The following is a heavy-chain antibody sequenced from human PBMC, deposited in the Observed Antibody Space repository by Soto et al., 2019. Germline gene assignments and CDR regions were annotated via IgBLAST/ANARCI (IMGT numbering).Heavy chain of an antibody. D-gene: IGHD5-12*01. CDR3: ARGGVATIFGDS. CDR1: GFTFSGYS. J-gene: IGHJ4*02. Sequence: EVQLVESGGGLVQPGGSLRVSCAASGFTFSGYSMNWVRQAPGKGLEWLSYIDSSSKTIYYADSVKGRFIISRDNAKNSLYQQMNSLRDEDTAEYHCARGGVATIFGDSWGQGTLVTVSS. V-gene: IGHV3-48*02. CDR2: IDSSSKTI.